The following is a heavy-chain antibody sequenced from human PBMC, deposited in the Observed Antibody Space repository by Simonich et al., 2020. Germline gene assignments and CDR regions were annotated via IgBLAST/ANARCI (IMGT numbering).Heavy chain of an antibody. Sequence: QVQLQESGPGLVKPSETLSLTCTVSGGSISSYYWSWIRQPPGKGLEWLGYIYYSRSTNYNPSHKSRVTISVDTSKNQFSLKLSSVTAADTAVYYCARLPDYWGQGTLVTVSS. CDR2: IYYSRST. CDR1: GGSISSYY. V-gene: IGHV4-59*08. CDR3: ARLPDY. J-gene: IGHJ4*02.